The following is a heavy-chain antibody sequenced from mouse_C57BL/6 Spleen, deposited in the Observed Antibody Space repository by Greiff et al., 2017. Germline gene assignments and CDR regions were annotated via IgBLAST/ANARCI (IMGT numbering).Heavy chain of an antibody. CDR3: ADYDGYPGY. CDR2: IYPGDGDT. D-gene: IGHD2-3*01. V-gene: IGHV1-82*01. Sequence: VQLVESGPELVKPGASVKISCKASGYAFSSSWMNWVKQRPGKGLEWIGRIYPGDGDTNYNGKFKGKATLTADKSSSTAYMQLSSLTSEDSAVYFCADYDGYPGYWGQGTTLTVSS. CDR1: GYAFSSSW. J-gene: IGHJ2*01.